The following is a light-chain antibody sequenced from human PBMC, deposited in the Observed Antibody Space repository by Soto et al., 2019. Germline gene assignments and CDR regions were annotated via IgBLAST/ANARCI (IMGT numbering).Light chain of an antibody. CDR2: GAS. V-gene: IGKV1-6*01. J-gene: IGKJ2*01. Sequence: AIQMTQSPSSLSASVGDRVTITCRASQGIRSDLGWYQQKPGKAPKFLIYGASSLQSSVPSRFSGSGSGTDFTLTISSLQPEDFATYYCQQYGSSPPITFGQGTKLEIK. CDR3: QQYGSSPPIT. CDR1: QGIRSD.